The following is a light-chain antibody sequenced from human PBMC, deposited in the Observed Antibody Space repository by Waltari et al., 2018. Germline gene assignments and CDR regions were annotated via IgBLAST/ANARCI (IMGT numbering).Light chain of an antibody. Sequence: QSALTQPPSASGSPGQSVTISCTGTRSDVGAYNYVSWSQHHPGNAPKLIIHEVTPRPSGVPVRFSGSKAGNTASLTVSVLQAEDEADYYCKSYAGSNTVIFGGGTKLTVL. V-gene: IGLV2-8*01. CDR1: RSDVGAYNY. CDR3: KSYAGSNTVI. J-gene: IGLJ2*01. CDR2: EVT.